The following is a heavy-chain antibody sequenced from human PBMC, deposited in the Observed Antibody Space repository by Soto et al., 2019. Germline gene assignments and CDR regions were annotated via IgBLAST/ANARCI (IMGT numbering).Heavy chain of an antibody. CDR3: ARRKVHVERFMEPCCNVTDF. J-gene: IGHJ6*01. Sequence: PPGQGLDWIGEINPSGSTNYNPSLKSRVTISVDTSKNQFSLKLSSVTAADTAVYYCARRKVHVERFMEPCCNVTDFWRKGTTDTVTS. D-gene: IGHD3-3*01. CDR2: INPSGST. V-gene: IGHV4-34*01.